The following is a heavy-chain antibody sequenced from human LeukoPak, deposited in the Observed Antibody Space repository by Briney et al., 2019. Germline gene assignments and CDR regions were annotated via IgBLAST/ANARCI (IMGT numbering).Heavy chain of an antibody. CDR2: ISGSGGST. CDR1: GFTFSSYA. V-gene: IGHV3-23*01. Sequence: GGSLRLSCAASGFTFSSYAMSWVRQAPGKGLEWVSAISGSGGSTYYADSVKGRFTISRDNAKNSLYLQMNSLRAEDTAVYYCARAGITIFGVVTAWGQGTLVTVSS. D-gene: IGHD3-3*01. CDR3: ARAGITIFGVVTA. J-gene: IGHJ5*02.